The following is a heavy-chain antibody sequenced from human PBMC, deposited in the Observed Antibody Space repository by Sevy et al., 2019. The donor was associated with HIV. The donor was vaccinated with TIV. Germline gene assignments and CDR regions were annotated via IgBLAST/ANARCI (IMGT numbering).Heavy chain of an antibody. CDR3: ARSTRDCDGDTCYGTYFDI. Sequence: GESLKISCQGSGYTFTSSWVDWVRQLPGKGLEWMGTIYPGDSDTRYSPSFQGQVPIPLDKSTNTAFLQWASLRTSETGMYYGARSTRDCDGDTCYGTYFDIWGQGTLVTVSS. D-gene: IGHD2-21*01. CDR2: IYPGDSDT. CDR1: GYTFTSSW. J-gene: IGHJ4*02. V-gene: IGHV5-51*01.